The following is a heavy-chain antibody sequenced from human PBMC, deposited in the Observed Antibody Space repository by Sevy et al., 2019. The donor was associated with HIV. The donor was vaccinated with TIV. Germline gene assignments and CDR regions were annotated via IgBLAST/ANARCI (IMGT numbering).Heavy chain of an antibody. D-gene: IGHD1-26*01. CDR3: AGLKGGSYEYWYFDF. CDR2: ISSSDNTI. J-gene: IGHJ2*01. Sequence: GGSLRLSCAASGFTFSDYYMSWIRQAPGKGLEWVSYISSSDNTIYYADSVKGRFTISRDNAKNSLYLQMNSLRAEDMAVYYCAGLKGGSYEYWYFDFWGRGTLVTVSS. CDR1: GFTFSDYY. V-gene: IGHV3-11*01.